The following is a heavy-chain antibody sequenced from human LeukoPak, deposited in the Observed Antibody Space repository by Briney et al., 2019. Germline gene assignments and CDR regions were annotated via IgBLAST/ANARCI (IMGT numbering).Heavy chain of an antibody. D-gene: IGHD3-16*01. V-gene: IGHV3-7*01. CDR1: GFFFSSDW. CDR2: INPDGGHT. CDR3: ARSYSYAFDF. J-gene: IGHJ4*02. Sequence: GGSMRLASAASGFFFSSDWVTWVRQAPGMGLEWVANINPDGGHTQYVDSVKGRFTVSRDNAKNSLDLQMNSLRVEDTAVYFCARSYSYAFDFRGQGTLVTVSS.